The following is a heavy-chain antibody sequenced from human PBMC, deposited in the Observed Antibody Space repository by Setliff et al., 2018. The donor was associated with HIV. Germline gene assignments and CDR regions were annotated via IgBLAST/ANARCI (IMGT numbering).Heavy chain of an antibody. CDR3: ARIRGYCSGGSCYSVFNYYYGMDV. CDR2: MNPNSGNT. CDR1: GYTFTSYD. Sequence: GASVKVSCKASGYTFTSYDIHWVRQATGQGLEWMGWMNPNSGNTGYAQKFQGRVTITRNTSISTAYMELSSLRSEDTAVYYCARIRGYCSGGSCYSVFNYYYGMDVWGQGTTVTVSS. D-gene: IGHD2-15*01. V-gene: IGHV1-8*03. J-gene: IGHJ6*02.